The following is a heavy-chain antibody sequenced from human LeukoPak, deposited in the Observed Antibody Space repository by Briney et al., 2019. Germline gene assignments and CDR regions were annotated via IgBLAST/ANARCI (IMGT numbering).Heavy chain of an antibody. CDR2: IKQDESEK. J-gene: IGHJ4*02. D-gene: IGHD6-19*01. CDR3: ARDMGTRVAGTGLFDF. Sequence: SGGSLRLSCAASGFTFSSYWMSWVRQAPGKGLECVANIKQDESEKYYVDSVKGRFTISRDNAKNSLYLQMNSLRAEDTAVYYCARDMGTRVAGTGLFDFWGQGTLVTVSS. CDR1: GFTFSSYW. V-gene: IGHV3-7*01.